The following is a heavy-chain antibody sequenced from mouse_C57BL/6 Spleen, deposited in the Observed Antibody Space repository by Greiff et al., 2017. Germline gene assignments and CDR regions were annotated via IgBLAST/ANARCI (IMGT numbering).Heavy chain of an antibody. CDR3: AREGLSGSRYFDY. V-gene: IGHV1-63*01. D-gene: IGHD1-1*01. J-gene: IGHJ2*01. CDR2: IYPGGGYT. CDR1: GYTFTNYW. Sequence: QVQLQQSGAELVRPGTSVKMSCKASGYTFTNYWIGWAKQRPGHGLEWIGDIYPGGGYTNYNEKFKGKASLTADKSSSTAYMQFSSLTSEDSAIYYCAREGLSGSRYFDYWGQGTTLTVSS.